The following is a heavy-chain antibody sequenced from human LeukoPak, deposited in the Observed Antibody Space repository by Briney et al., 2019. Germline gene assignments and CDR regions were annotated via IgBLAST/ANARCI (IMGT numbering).Heavy chain of an antibody. CDR3: ARENWNQFDY. CDR1: GGSISSHY. J-gene: IGHJ4*02. CDR2: IYHSGST. D-gene: IGHD1-1*01. V-gene: IGHV4-59*11. Sequence: SETLSLTCTVSGGSISSHYWSWIRQPPGKGLEWIGYIYHSGSTNYNPSLKSRVTISVDTSKNQFSLKLSSVTAADTAVYYCARENWNQFDYWGQGTLVTVSS.